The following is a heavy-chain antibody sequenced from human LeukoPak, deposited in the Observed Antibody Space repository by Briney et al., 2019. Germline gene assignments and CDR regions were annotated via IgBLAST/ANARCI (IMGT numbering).Heavy chain of an antibody. V-gene: IGHV3-53*01. Sequence: GGSLRLSCEGSAFIFSGHWMNWVRQTPGKGLEWVSVIYSGGSTYYADSVKGRFTISRDNPKNTLYLQMNSLRVEDTAVYYCARDALTDYSRAFDIWGQGTMVTVSS. J-gene: IGHJ3*02. CDR1: AFIFSGHW. CDR3: ARDALTDYSRAFDI. CDR2: IYSGGST. D-gene: IGHD3-16*01.